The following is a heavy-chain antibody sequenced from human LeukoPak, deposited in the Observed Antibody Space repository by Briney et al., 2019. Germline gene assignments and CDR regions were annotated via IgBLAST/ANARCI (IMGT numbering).Heavy chain of an antibody. CDR2: ISYDGSNK. CDR3: AKDARPIIAADLDY. V-gene: IGHV3-30*18. CDR1: GFTFSSYG. D-gene: IGHD6-13*01. Sequence: PGRSLRLSCAASGFTFSSYGMHWVRQAPGKGLEWVAVISYDGSNKYYADSVKGRFTISRDNSKNTLYLQMNSLRAEDTAVYYCAKDARPIIAADLDYWGQGTLVTVSS. J-gene: IGHJ4*02.